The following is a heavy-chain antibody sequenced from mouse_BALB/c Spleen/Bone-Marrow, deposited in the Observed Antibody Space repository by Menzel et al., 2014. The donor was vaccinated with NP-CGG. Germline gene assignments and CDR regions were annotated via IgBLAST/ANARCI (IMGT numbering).Heavy chain of an antibody. Sequence: QVQLQQSGPQLVRPGASVKISCKASGYSFTSYWMHWVKQRPGQGLEWIGMIDPSDSETRLNQKFKDKATLTVDKSSSTAYMQLSSPTSEDSAVYYCARVWDEXSXXMXYWGQGTSVTVSS. CDR1: GYSFTSYW. J-gene: IGHJ4*01. CDR3: ARVWDEXSXXMXY. V-gene: IGHV1S127*01. D-gene: IGHD4-1*01. CDR2: IDPSDSET.